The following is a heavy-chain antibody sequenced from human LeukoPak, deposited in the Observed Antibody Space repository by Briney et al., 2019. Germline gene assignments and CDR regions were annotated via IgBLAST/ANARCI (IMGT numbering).Heavy chain of an antibody. V-gene: IGHV3-15*01. CDR2: IKSKTDGGTT. CDR3: TTRDY. Sequence: GGSLRLSCAASGFTFSNAWMNWVRQAPGKGLEWVSRIKSKTDGGTTDFAAPVKGRFTISRDDSKNTLYLQMNRLKTEDTAVYYCTTRDYWGQGTLVTVSS. CDR1: GFTFSNAW. J-gene: IGHJ4*02.